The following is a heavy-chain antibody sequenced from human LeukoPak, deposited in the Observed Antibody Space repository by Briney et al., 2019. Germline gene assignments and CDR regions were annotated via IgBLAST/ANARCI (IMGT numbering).Heavy chain of an antibody. J-gene: IGHJ4*02. CDR3: SRGHYGPDY. CDR2: IQRDGSSP. Sequence: PGGSLRLSCTASGFAYSGSSMHWVRQAKGKGLDWVSGIQRDGSSPTYADSVKGRFTISRDNAKGSVYLQVNILRAEDTAVYYCSRGHYGPDYWGQGTLVTVSS. CDR1: GFAYSGSS. D-gene: IGHD3-16*01. V-gene: IGHV3-74*01.